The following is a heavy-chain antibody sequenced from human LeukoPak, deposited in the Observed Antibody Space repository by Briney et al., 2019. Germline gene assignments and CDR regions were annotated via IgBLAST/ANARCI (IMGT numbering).Heavy chain of an antibody. CDR2: IYPGDSDT. CDR3: ARSVERITMVRGVRNYYYYGMDV. Sequence: GESLKISCKGSGYSFTSYWIGWVRQMPGKGLEWMGIIYPGDSDTRYSPSFQGQVTISADKSISTAYLQWNSLKASDTAMYYCARSVERITMVRGVRNYYYYGMDVWGQGTTVTVSS. CDR1: GYSFTSYW. V-gene: IGHV5-51*01. J-gene: IGHJ6*02. D-gene: IGHD3-10*01.